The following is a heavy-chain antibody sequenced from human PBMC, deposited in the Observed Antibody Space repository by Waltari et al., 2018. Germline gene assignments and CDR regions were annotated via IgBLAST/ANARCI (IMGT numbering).Heavy chain of an antibody. CDR3: VTALGDRSSASRPFDV. CDR2: VDPEDGET. V-gene: IGHV1-69-2*01. D-gene: IGHD3-10*01. J-gene: IGHJ3*01. Sequence: EVQLLQSGTALKKPGRTVNIPCQVSGYRFTDYYIHWVQQAPGKGPQWMGLVDPEDGETIYAERFQGRVTITADTSTETAFMELSSLTSDDTAVYYCVTALGDRSSASRPFDVWGLGTLITVSS. CDR1: GYRFTDYY.